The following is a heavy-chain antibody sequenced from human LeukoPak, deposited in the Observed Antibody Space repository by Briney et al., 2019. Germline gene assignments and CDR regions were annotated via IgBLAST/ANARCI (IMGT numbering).Heavy chain of an antibody. J-gene: IGHJ4*02. CDR3: AIGEYYDIFDTHH. V-gene: IGHV3-53*01. Sequence: GRSLRLSCAASGFTVSSNYMSWVRQAPGKGLEWVSVIYSGGSTYYADSVKGRFTISRDNSKNTLYLQMNSLRAEDTAVYYCAIGEYYDIFDTHHWGQGTLVTVSS. CDR1: GFTVSSNY. CDR2: IYSGGST. D-gene: IGHD3-9*01.